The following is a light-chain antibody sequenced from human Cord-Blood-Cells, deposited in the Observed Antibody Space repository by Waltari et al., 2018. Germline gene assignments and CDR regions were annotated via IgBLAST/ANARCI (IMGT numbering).Light chain of an antibody. CDR3: QQYNSRYS. V-gene: IGKV3-15*01. J-gene: IGKJ2*03. Sequence: EIVLTQSPVTLSVSDGERTTLSCRASQSVSSNLDWYQQKPGHAPRLLIYGASSRATGIPARFSGSGSGTEFTLTISSLQSEDFAVYYCQQYNSRYSFGQGTKVEIK. CDR2: GAS. CDR1: QSVSSN.